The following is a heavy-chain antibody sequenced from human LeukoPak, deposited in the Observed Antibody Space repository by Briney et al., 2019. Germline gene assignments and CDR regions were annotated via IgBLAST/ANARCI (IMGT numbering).Heavy chain of an antibody. J-gene: IGHJ4*02. V-gene: IGHV5-51*01. D-gene: IGHD5-18*01. CDR3: ATASGYSYGPFDY. CDR2: IYPGDSDT. CDR1: GSRFTSYW. Sequence: GESLKISFKGSGSRFTSYWIGWGRPMPGEGLEWMGIIYPGDSDTRYSPSFQGQVPISAAKSISTAYLQWSSLKASDTAMYYCATASGYSYGPFDYWGQGTLVTVSA.